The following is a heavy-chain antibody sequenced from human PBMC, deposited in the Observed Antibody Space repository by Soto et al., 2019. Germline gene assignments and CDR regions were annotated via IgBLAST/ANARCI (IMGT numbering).Heavy chain of an antibody. V-gene: IGHV1-69*13. J-gene: IGHJ4*02. CDR1: GGTFSSYA. CDR3: ARDRGLVYYDSSGYYDDYFDY. Sequence: SVKVSCKASGGTFSSYAISWVRQAPGQGLEWMGGIIPIFGTANYAQKFQGRVTITADESTSTAYMELSSLRSEDTAVYYCARDRGLVYYDSSGYYDDYFDYWGQGTLVTVSS. CDR2: IIPIFGTA. D-gene: IGHD3-22*01.